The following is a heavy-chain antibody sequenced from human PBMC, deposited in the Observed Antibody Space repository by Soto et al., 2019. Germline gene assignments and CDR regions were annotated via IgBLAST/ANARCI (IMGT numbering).Heavy chain of an antibody. Sequence: TPGKGLKYIGWISAYNGNTNYAQTLQGRVTMTTDTSTSTAYMELRSLRSDDTAVYYCAIDRPDTAYCSSTSCYVFDYWGQGTLVNVSS. J-gene: IGHJ4*02. CDR2: ISAYNGNT. CDR3: AIDRPDTAYCSSTSCYVFDY. V-gene: IGHV1-18*01. D-gene: IGHD2-2*01.